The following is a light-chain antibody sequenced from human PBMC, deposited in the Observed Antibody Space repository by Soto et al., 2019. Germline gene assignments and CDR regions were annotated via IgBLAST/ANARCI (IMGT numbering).Light chain of an antibody. Sequence: EIVMTQSPATLSVSPGERATLSCRASQSVSSNLAWYQQKPGQAPRLLIYGASTRATGIPARFSGSGSGTEITLTIGSLQSEDFAVYYCQQYNNWPPFTFGPGTKVDIK. CDR2: GAS. CDR1: QSVSSN. J-gene: IGKJ3*01. V-gene: IGKV3-15*01. CDR3: QQYNNWPPFT.